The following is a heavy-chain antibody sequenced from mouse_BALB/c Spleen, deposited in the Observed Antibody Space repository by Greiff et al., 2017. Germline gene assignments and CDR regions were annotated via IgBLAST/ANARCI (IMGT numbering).Heavy chain of an antibody. J-gene: IGHJ2*01. V-gene: IGHV3-2*02. CDR3: ARSEARRNFDY. Sequence: VQLQQSGPGLVKPSQSLSLTCTVTGYSITSDYAWNWIRQFPGNKLEWMGYINYSGSTSYNPSLKSRISITRDTSKNQFFLQLNSVTTEDTATYYCARSEARRNFDYWGQGTTLTVSS. CDR2: INYSGST. CDR1: GYSITSDYA.